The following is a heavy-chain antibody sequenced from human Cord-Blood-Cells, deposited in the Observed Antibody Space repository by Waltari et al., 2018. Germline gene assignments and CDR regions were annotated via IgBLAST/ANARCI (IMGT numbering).Heavy chain of an antibody. Sequence: QLQLQESGPGLVKPSETLSLTCTVSGGSISSSSYYLGWIRQPPGKGLEWIGSIYYSGSTYYNPSLKSRVTISVDTSKNQFSLKLSSVTAADTAVYYCARIPYLSSGYYYYYYYGMDVWGQGTTVTVSS. CDR1: GGSISSSSYY. V-gene: IGHV4-39*01. J-gene: IGHJ6*02. CDR3: ARIPYLSSGYYYYYYYGMDV. D-gene: IGHD3-22*01. CDR2: IYYSGST.